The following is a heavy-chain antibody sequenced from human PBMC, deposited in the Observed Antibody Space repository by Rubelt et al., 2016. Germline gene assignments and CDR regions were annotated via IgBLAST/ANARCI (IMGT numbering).Heavy chain of an antibody. D-gene: IGHD6-13*01. V-gene: IGHV4-59*01. Sequence: QVQLQESGPGLVKPSETLSLTCTVSGGSISSYYWSWIRQPPGKGLEWIGYIYYSGSTNYNPSLTRRVTISVDTAKNQFSLRLGSVTAADTAVYYCARGGAGVIAAAYWGQGTLVTVSS. J-gene: IGHJ4*02. CDR1: GGSISSYY. CDR3: ARGGAGVIAAAY. CDR2: IYYSGST.